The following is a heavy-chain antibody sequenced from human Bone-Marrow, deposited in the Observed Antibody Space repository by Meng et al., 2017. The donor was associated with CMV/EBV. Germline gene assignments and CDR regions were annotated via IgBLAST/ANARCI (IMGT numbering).Heavy chain of an antibody. J-gene: IGHJ4*01. CDR1: GFTLSSYA. CDR2: ITSSSTLI. Sequence: GGSLRLSCAASGFTLSSYAMIWVRQTPGKGLEWLSFITSSSTLIYQADSVKGRFTVSRDNAKNSLYLQMNSLRAEDTAIYYCARDPDHSHGGSGGCLDHWGHGTRVTVSS. CDR3: ARDPDHSHGGSGGCLDH. V-gene: IGHV3-21*01. D-gene: IGHD3-10*01.